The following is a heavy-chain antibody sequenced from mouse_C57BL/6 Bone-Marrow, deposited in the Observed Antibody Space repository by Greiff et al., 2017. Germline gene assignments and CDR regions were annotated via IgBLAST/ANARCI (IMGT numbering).Heavy chain of an antibody. CDR2: IYPGSGNT. CDR3: ASGGSSRYWYFDV. V-gene: IGHV1-76*01. D-gene: IGHD1-1*01. Sequence: QVQLKESGAELVRPGASVKLSCKASGYTFTDYYINWVKQRPGQGLEWIARIYPGSGNTYYNENFKGKATLTAEKSSSTAYMQLSSLTSEDSAVYFCASGGSSRYWYFDVWGTGTTVTVSS. CDR1: GYTFTDYY. J-gene: IGHJ1*03.